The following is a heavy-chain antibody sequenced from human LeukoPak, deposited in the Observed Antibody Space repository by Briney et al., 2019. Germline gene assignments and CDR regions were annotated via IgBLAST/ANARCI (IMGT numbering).Heavy chain of an antibody. J-gene: IGHJ5*02. Sequence: PSGTLSLTCTVSGGSISSSNWWSWVRQPPGKGLEWIGRIFHSGTTDYKTSLKGRVNISVDKSKNQFSLKLSSVTAADTAVYYCARDKGQYGSGTPGFTWFDPWGQGTLVTVSS. V-gene: IGHV4-4*02. CDR2: IFHSGTT. CDR1: GGSISSSNW. D-gene: IGHD3-10*01. CDR3: ARDKGQYGSGTPGFTWFDP.